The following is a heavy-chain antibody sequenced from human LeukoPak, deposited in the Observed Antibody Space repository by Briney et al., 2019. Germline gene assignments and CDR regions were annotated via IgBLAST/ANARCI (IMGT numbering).Heavy chain of an antibody. V-gene: IGHV4-38-2*01. CDR2: IYHSGST. J-gene: IGHJ4*02. CDR3: ARASFPGDPPYY. D-gene: IGHD4-17*01. Sequence: PSETLSLTCAISGYSISSGYYWGWIRQPPGKGLEWIGSIYHSGSTYCNASLKSRVTISLDTSKNQFSLKLISMTAADTAVYYCARASFPGDPPYYWGQGTLVTASS. CDR1: GYSISSGYY.